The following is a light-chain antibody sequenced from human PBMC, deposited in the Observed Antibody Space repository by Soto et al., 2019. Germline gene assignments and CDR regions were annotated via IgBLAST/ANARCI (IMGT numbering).Light chain of an antibody. CDR2: GAT. Sequence: EIVLTQSPGTLSLSPGERATLSCRANQTINNYYFAWYQQKHGKAPRLLLYGATSRATGIPVRISGSGSGTEFTVTIDRLEPEDFAVVDCNQYGSSVLTFGGGTTVEVK. CDR3: NQYGSSVLT. J-gene: IGKJ4*01. CDR1: QTINNYY. V-gene: IGKV3-20*01.